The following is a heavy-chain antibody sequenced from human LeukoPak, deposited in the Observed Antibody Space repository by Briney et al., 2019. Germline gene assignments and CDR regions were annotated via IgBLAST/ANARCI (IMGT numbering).Heavy chain of an antibody. CDR1: RFTFSSYA. CDR3: AKPLEKYTYGGNFDY. V-gene: IGHV3-23*01. J-gene: IGHJ4*02. CDR2: ISSSADST. Sequence: QPGGSLRLSCEASRFTFSSYAMSWVRQAPGKGLAWVSVISSSADSTYYADSVKGRFTISRDNSKNTLYLQMNNLRAEDTAVYYCAKPLEKYTYGGNFDYWGQGILVTVSS. D-gene: IGHD4-23*01.